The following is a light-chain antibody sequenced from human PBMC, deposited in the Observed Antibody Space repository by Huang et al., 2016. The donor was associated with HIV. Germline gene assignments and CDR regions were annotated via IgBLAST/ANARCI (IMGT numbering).Light chain of an antibody. CDR3: QQFSDFF. J-gene: IGKJ3*01. V-gene: IGKV1-9*01. CDR1: QDINNN. Sequence: IQLTQFPSSLSASVGDRVSITCRASQDINNNLAWYQQKQGKAPKLLIYATSTLQNGFPSRFSGRGSGTVFILTINNLQPEDFATYYCQQFSDFFFGPGTRVDVK. CDR2: ATS.